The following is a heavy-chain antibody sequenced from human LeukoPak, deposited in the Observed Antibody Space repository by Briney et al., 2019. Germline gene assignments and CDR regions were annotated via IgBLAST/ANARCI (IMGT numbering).Heavy chain of an antibody. CDR3: ARAKQWLPPFGY. D-gene: IGHD6-19*01. Sequence: GPSLRLSCAASAFTFSSYAMHSVRQAPGKGLEWVAVISYDGSNKYYADSVEGRFTISRDNSKNTLYLQMNSLRAEDTAVYYCARAKQWLPPFGYWGQGTLVTVSS. V-gene: IGHV3-30-3*01. CDR1: AFTFSSYA. CDR2: ISYDGSNK. J-gene: IGHJ4*02.